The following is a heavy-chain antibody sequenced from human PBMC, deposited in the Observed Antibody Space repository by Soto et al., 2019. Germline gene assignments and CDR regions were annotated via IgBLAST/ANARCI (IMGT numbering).Heavy chain of an antibody. J-gene: IGHJ6*02. D-gene: IGHD3-9*01. Sequence: ASVKVSCKASGYRFSSYAIQWVRQAPGQRLEWMGWINVGNGNTKYSQKFQDRVTIIRDTSANTAYMEVSSLRSEDTAVYYCASSEETYNDVLTGMDLYYYYHGMDVWGQGNTVTVSS. CDR2: INVGNGNT. CDR1: GYRFSSYA. V-gene: IGHV1-3*01. CDR3: ASSEETYNDVLTGMDLYYYYHGMDV.